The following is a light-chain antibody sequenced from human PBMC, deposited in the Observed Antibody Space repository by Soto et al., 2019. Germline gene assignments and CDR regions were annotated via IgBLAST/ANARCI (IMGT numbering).Light chain of an antibody. V-gene: IGLV2-11*01. CDR3: SSYAGSYV. CDR2: DVS. J-gene: IGLJ1*01. CDR1: SSDVGGYNY. Sequence: QSVLTQPRSVSGSPGQSVTISRTGTSSDVGGYNYVSWYQQHPGKAPKLMIYDVSKRPSGVPDRFSGSKSGNTASLTISGLQAEDEADYYCSSYAGSYVFGTGTKVTVL.